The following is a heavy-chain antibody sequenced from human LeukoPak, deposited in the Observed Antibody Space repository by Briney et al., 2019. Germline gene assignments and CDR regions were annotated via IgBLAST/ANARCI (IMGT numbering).Heavy chain of an antibody. CDR2: IYSGGST. D-gene: IGHD3-22*01. Sequence: GGSLRLSCAASGFTVSSNYMSWVRQAPGKGLEWVSVIYSGGSTYYPDSVKGRFTISRDNSENTLYLQMNSLRAEDTAVYYCARLYDSSGYGAFDIWGQGTMVTVPS. CDR3: ARLYDSSGYGAFDI. J-gene: IGHJ3*02. V-gene: IGHV3-66*01. CDR1: GFTVSSNY.